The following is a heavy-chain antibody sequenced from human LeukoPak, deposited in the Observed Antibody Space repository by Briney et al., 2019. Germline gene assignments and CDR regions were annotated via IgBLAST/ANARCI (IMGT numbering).Heavy chain of an antibody. J-gene: IGHJ3*02. Sequence: PGRSLRLSCAASGFTVSTYGMHGIRPAPARGLEWVAFFWYDGTDAFYGDSVKGRFTITRDNSQNTLYLQMNSLRVEDTAVYYCARDGFTTSHAFDIWGQGTTVTVSP. D-gene: IGHD1-14*01. V-gene: IGHV3-33*01. CDR3: ARDGFTTSHAFDI. CDR2: FWYDGTDA. CDR1: GFTVSTYG.